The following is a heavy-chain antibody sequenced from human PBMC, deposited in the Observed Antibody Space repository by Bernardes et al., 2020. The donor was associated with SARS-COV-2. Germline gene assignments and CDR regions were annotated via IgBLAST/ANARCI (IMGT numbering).Heavy chain of an antibody. D-gene: IGHD2-2*01. V-gene: IGHV4-39*07. CDR2: IYYSGST. Sequence: SETLSLTCTVSGGSISSSSYYWGWIRQPPGKGLEWIGSIYYSGSTYYNPSLKSRVTISVDTSKNQFSLKLSSVTAADTAVYYCARDPPYCSSTSCSTRENWFDPWGQGTLVTVSS. CDR1: GGSISSSSYY. J-gene: IGHJ5*02. CDR3: ARDPPYCSSTSCSTRENWFDP.